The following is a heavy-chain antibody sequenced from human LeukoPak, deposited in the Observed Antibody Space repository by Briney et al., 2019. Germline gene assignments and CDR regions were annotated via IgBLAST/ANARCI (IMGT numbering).Heavy chain of an antibody. Sequence: ASVKVSCKASGYTFTGYYVHWVRQAPGQGLEWMGWINPNSGGTNYAQKFQGRVTMTRDTSISTAYMELSRLRSDDTAVYYCARDLGYSYGYGPFDHWGQGTLVTVSS. CDR1: GYTFTGYY. V-gene: IGHV1-2*02. CDR3: ARDLGYSYGYGPFDH. D-gene: IGHD5-18*01. J-gene: IGHJ4*02. CDR2: INPNSGGT.